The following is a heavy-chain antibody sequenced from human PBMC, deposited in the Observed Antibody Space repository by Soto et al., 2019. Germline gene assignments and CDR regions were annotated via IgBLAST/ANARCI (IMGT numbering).Heavy chain of an antibody. Sequence: SETLSLTCTVSGGSISSSSYYWGWIRQPPGKGLEWIGSIYYSGSTYYNPSLKSRVTISVDTSKNQFSLKLSSVTAADTAVYYCARVGVATGLFDYWGQGTLVTVSS. CDR3: ARVGVATGLFDY. D-gene: IGHD5-12*01. J-gene: IGHJ4*02. V-gene: IGHV4-39*01. CDR1: GGSISSSSYY. CDR2: IYYSGST.